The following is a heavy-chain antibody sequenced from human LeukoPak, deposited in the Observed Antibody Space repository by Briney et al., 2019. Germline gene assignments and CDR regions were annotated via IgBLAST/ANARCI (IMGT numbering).Heavy chain of an antibody. J-gene: IGHJ4*02. D-gene: IGHD3-10*01. Sequence: SETLSLTCTVSDYSISSGYYWGWIRQPPGKGLEWIGSIFHSGSTYYNASLKSRVTISADTSKNQFSLKLRSVTAADTAVYYCARDAFYGSGTTLDYWGQGTLVIVSS. V-gene: IGHV4-38-2*02. CDR1: DYSISSGYY. CDR2: IFHSGST. CDR3: ARDAFYGSGTTLDY.